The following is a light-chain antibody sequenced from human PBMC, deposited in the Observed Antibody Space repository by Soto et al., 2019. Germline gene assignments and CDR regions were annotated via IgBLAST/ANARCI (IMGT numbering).Light chain of an antibody. CDR3: QQYGSAPLT. CDR1: QSVRSSY. Sequence: EIVLTQSPGTLSLSPGESATLSCRASQSVRSSYVAWYQQKPGQAPRLLIYGASSRATGIPDRFSGSGSGTAFTLTNSRLEPEDFAVYYCQQYGSAPLTFGGGTKVEIK. CDR2: GAS. J-gene: IGKJ4*01. V-gene: IGKV3-20*01.